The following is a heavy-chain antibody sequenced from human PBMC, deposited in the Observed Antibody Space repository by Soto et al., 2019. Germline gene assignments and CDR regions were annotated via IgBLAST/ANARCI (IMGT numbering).Heavy chain of an antibody. D-gene: IGHD2-2*01. V-gene: IGHV4-39*01. CDR1: GGSISSSSYY. J-gene: IGHJ4*02. CDR2: IYYSGST. CDR3: ARPSGYCSSTSCLYYFAY. Sequence: QLQLQESGPGLVKPSETLSLTCTVSGGSISSSSYYWGWIRQPPGKGREWIGSIYYSGSTYYNPSLKGRVPISVDTSKNQFSPKLSSVTAADTAVYYCARPSGYCSSTSCLYYFAYWGQGTLVTVSS.